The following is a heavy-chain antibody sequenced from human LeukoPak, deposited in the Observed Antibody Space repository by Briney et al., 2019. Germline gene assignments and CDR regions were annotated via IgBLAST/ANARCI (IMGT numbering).Heavy chain of an antibody. D-gene: IGHD3-3*01. CDR1: GFTFNNYT. CDR3: VRVRVVTPPAAFHI. CDR2: SRNKANSYTT. V-gene: IGHV3-72*01. Sequence: PGGSLRLSCAASGFTFNNYTMSWVRQAPGKGLEWVARSRNKANSYTTKYAASVEGRFTISRDDSKNSLYLQMNSLQTDDTAVYYCVRVRVVTPPAAFHIWGQGTMVTVSS. J-gene: IGHJ3*02.